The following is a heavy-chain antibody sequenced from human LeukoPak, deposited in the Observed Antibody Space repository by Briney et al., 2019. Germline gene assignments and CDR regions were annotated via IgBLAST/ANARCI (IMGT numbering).Heavy chain of an antibody. Sequence: ASVKVSCKASGGTFSSYAISWVRQAPGQGLEWMGGTIPIFGTANYAQKFQGRVTITTDESTSTAYMELSSLRSEDTAVYYCARGPFWSGYYTPGYYYYYMDVWGKGTTVTVSS. V-gene: IGHV1-69*05. D-gene: IGHD3-3*01. J-gene: IGHJ6*03. CDR3: ARGPFWSGYYTPGYYYYYMDV. CDR1: GGTFSSYA. CDR2: TIPIFGTA.